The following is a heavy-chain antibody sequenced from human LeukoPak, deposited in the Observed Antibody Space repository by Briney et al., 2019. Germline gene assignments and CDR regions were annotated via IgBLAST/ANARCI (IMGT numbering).Heavy chain of an antibody. J-gene: IGHJ4*02. V-gene: IGHV1-18*01. D-gene: IGHD3-3*01. Sequence: SAYNGNTNYAQKLQGRVTMTTDTSTSTAYMELRSLRSDDTAVYYCARGVELRFLEWLPFDYWGQGTLVTVSS. CDR3: ARGVELRFLEWLPFDY. CDR2: SAYNGNT.